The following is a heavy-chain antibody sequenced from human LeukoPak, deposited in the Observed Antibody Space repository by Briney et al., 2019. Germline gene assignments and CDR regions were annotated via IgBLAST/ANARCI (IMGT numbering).Heavy chain of an antibody. CDR2: ISAYNGNT. CDR3: ARDWDGVAAAGTDWYFDL. Sequence: GASVKVSCKASGYTFTSYGISWVRQAPGQGLEWMGWISAYNGNTNYAQKLQGRVTMTTDTSTSTAYMGLRSLRSDDTAVYYCARDWDGVAAAGTDWYFDLWGRGTLVTVSS. V-gene: IGHV1-18*01. J-gene: IGHJ2*01. D-gene: IGHD6-13*01. CDR1: GYTFTSYG.